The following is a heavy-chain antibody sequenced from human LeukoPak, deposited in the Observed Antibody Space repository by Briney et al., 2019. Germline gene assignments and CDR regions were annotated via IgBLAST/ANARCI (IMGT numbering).Heavy chain of an antibody. V-gene: IGHV3-30-3*01. Sequence: PGRSLRLSCAASGFTFSSYAMHWVRQAPGKGLEWVAVISYDGSNKYYADSVKGRFTISRDNAKNSLYLQMNSLRAEDTAVYYCAREYYDSSGYPWGQGTLVTVSS. D-gene: IGHD3-22*01. CDR1: GFTFSSYA. CDR3: AREYYDSSGYP. J-gene: IGHJ5*02. CDR2: ISYDGSNK.